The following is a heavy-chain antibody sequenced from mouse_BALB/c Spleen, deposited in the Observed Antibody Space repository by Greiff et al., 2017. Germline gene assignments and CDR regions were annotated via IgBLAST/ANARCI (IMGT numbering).Heavy chain of an antibody. J-gene: IGHJ3*01. CDR3: ARFYGNPAWFAY. CDR2: INSNGGST. Sequence: EVQGVASGGGLVQPGGSLKLSCAASGFTFSSYGMSWVRQTPDKRLELVATINSNGGSTYYPDSVKGRFTISRDNAKNTLYLQMSSLKSEDTAMYYCARFYGNPAWFAYWGQGTLVTVSA. CDR1: GFTFSSYG. V-gene: IGHV5-6-3*01. D-gene: IGHD2-1*01.